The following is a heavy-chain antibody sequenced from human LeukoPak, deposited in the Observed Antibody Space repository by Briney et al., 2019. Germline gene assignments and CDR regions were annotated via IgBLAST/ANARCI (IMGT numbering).Heavy chain of an antibody. CDR2: ISYDGSKK. V-gene: IGHV3-30*04. Sequence: GGSLRLSCAASGFTFSSYAIHWARQAPVKGLEWVAVISYDGSKKYYADSVKGRFTISRDNSKNTLYLQMNSLRAEDTAVYYCARDLKGAIGYYDSSGYYPSGTFDIWGQGTMVTVSS. D-gene: IGHD3-22*01. CDR3: ARDLKGAIGYYDSSGYYPSGTFDI. J-gene: IGHJ3*02. CDR1: GFTFSSYA.